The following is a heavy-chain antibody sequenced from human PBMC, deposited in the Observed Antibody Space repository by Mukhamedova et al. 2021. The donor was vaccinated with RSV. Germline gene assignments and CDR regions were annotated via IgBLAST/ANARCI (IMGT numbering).Heavy chain of an antibody. V-gene: IGHV3-23*03. CDR3: APKVGQWLDY. CDR2: IYSGGSST. Sequence: WVRQAPGKGLEWVSVIYSGGSSTYYAASVKGRFTISRDNSKDTLYLQMNSLRADDTAVYYCAPKVGQWLDYWGQGTLVTVSS. J-gene: IGHJ4*02. D-gene: IGHD6-19*01.